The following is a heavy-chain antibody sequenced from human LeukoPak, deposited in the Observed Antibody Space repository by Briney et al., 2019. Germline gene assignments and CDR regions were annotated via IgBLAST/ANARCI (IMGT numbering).Heavy chain of an antibody. J-gene: IGHJ3*01. D-gene: IGHD3-10*01. V-gene: IGHV3-15*01. CDR2: IKSIGDGGTT. CDR3: TTSVFLLFGGDAFSV. CDR1: GFTFGDYS. Sequence: PGGSLRLSCTASGFTFGDYSMSWVRQAPGKGLEWVGRIKSIGDGGTTDYAAPVKGRFTISRDDSKTTVYLQMNSLHTGDTAVYYCTTSVFLLFGGDAFSVWGQGTMVTVSS.